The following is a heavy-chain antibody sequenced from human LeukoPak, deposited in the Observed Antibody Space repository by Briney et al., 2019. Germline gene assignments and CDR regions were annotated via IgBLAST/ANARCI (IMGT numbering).Heavy chain of an antibody. CDR3: ARGIYGSGSYCDY. V-gene: IGHV3-33*01. D-gene: IGHD3-10*01. Sequence: PGGSLRLSCAASGFTFSSYGMHWVRQAPGKGLEWVAVIWYDGSNKYYADSVKGRFTISRDNSKNTLYLQMNSLRAEDTAVYYCARGIYGSGSYCDYWGQGTLVTVSS. CDR1: GFTFSSYG. J-gene: IGHJ4*02. CDR2: IWYDGSNK.